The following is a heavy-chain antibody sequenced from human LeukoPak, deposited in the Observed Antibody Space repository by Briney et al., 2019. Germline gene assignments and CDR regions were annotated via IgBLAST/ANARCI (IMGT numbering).Heavy chain of an antibody. D-gene: IGHD4-17*01. CDR3: ARGSYGDYYYYYYMDV. V-gene: IGHV1-46*01. J-gene: IGHJ6*03. CDR2: INPSGGST. CDR1: GYTFTSYY. Sequence: ASVKVSCKASGYTFTSYYMHWVRQAPGQGLEWMGIINPSGGSTSYAQKFQGRVTMTRDTSISTAYMELSRLRSDDTAVYYCARGSYGDYYYYYYMDVWGKGTTVTVSS.